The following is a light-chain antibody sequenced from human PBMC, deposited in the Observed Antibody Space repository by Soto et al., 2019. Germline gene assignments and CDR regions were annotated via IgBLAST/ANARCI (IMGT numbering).Light chain of an antibody. CDR2: DVS. CDR1: SSDVGGFNY. V-gene: IGLV2-11*01. J-gene: IGLJ1*01. Sequence: QSVLTQPRSVSGSPGQSVTISCTGTSSDVGGFNYVSWYQQYPGKAPKLMIYDVSKRPSGVPDRFSGSKSDNTASLTISGLQAEDEADYYCSSYAGSNNFVFGTGTKVTVL. CDR3: SSYAGSNNFV.